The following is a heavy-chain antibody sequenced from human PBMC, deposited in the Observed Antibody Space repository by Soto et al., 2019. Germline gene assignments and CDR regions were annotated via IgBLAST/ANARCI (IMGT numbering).Heavy chain of an antibody. CDR2: IRAYNGNT. Sequence: QVQLVQSGAEVKKPGASVKVSCKASGYTFTSYGISWVRQAPGQGLEWMGLIRAYNGNTHYAQKLQGRVTMTTDTSPSTGYRELRSLRSDDTAVHYCARAVPDPAMPSYYCYMDVWGKGTTVTVSS. D-gene: IGHD1-1*01. V-gene: IGHV1-18*01. CDR1: GYTFTSYG. CDR3: ARAVPDPAMPSYYCYMDV. J-gene: IGHJ6*03.